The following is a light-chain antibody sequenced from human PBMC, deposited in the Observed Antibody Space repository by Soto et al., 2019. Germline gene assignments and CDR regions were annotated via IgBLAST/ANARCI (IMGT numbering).Light chain of an antibody. J-gene: IGKJ2*01. CDR2: WAS. CDR1: QSVLLSSNNLNY. V-gene: IGKV4-1*01. CDR3: QQFYSSPPT. Sequence: DIVMTQSPDSLAVSLGERATINCKSSQSVLLSSNNLNYLAWHQQKPGQPPKLLIYWASTRASGVPDRFSGRGSGTDFTLTISSLQAEDVAVYYCQQFYSSPPTFGQGTKLEIK.